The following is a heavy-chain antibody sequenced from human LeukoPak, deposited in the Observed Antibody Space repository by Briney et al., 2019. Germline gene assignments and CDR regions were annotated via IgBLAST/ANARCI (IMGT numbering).Heavy chain of an antibody. V-gene: IGHV4-30-4*01. Sequence: PSQTLSLTCTVSGGSISSGDYYWIWMRQPPGKGLKWIGYIYCSGSTYYNPSLQSRVSIAVYTSKTRCSLKLSSVTAAATVVYYCARESVPATATESMGFDPWGQGTLVTVSS. CDR2: IYCSGST. CDR1: GGSISSGDYY. J-gene: IGHJ5*02. D-gene: IGHD2-2*01. CDR3: ARESVPATATESMGFDP.